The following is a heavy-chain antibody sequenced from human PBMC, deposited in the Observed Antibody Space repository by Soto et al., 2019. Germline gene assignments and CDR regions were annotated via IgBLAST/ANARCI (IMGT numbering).Heavy chain of an antibody. CDR3: VRGGVGIGNQFDD. CDR2: IHYSGRT. V-gene: IGHV4-59*12. D-gene: IGHD1-26*01. J-gene: IGHJ4*02. Sequence: PSETLSLTCSVSNCSILGFYWTWIRQPPGKILEWIGYIHYSGRTDYNPSLTSRATMSVDTSKNQFSLNLKSITAADTAVYYCVRGGVGIGNQFDDWGRGTPVTVYS. CDR1: NCSILGFY.